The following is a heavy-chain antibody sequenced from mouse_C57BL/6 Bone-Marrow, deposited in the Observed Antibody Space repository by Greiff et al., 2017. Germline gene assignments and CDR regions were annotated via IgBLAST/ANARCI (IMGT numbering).Heavy chain of an antibody. CDR2: ILPGSGST. D-gene: IGHD1-1*01. CDR3: ARESFDYYGSSYEDDY. J-gene: IGHJ2*01. Sequence: VQGVESGAELMKPGASVKLSCKATGYTFTGYWIEWVKQRPGHGLEWIGEILPGSGSTNYNEKFKGKATFTADTSSNTAYMKLSSLTTEDSAIYYCARESFDYYGSSYEDDYWGQGTTLTVSS. V-gene: IGHV1-9*01. CDR1: GYTFTGYW.